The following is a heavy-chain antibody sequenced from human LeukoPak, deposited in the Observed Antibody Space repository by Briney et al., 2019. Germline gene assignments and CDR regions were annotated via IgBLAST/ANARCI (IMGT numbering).Heavy chain of an antibody. V-gene: IGHV1-2*02. CDR1: GYTFTDYF. Sequence: RASVKVSCKASGYTFTDYFMHWVRQAPGQGLEWMGWIKPNRGVTNYALKFQGRVTLTRDTSTSTAYMELKRLTSDDTAVYYCARQPVSSLREYYYHYMDVWGKGTTVTISS. CDR2: IKPNRGVT. D-gene: IGHD2/OR15-2a*01. J-gene: IGHJ6*03. CDR3: ARQPVSSLREYYYHYMDV.